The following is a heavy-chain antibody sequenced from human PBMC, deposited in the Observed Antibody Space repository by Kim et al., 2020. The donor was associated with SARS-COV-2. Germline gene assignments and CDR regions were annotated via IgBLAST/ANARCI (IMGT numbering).Heavy chain of an antibody. CDR3: ASGVGIRLGCSSDV. CDR1: GGSISSGCYY. D-gene: IGHD3-16*01. J-gene: IGHJ3*01. V-gene: IGHV4-31*03. Sequence: SETLSLTCTVSGGSISSGCYYWSWIRPPPGQGLEWIGYICYSGSTYYNPSLKSRVTISVDTSKNQFSLKLSSVTAADAAVYSCASGVGIRLGCSSDV. CDR2: ICYSGST.